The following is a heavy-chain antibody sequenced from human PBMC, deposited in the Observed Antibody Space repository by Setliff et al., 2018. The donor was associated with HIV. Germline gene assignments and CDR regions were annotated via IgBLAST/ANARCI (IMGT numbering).Heavy chain of an antibody. V-gene: IGHV3-66*02. D-gene: IGHD6-13*01. J-gene: IGHJ2*01. Sequence: GKSLKISCAASGFTVSSNYLSWVRQAPGKGLEWVSVIYSGGSTYYADSVKGRFTISRDNSKNTLYLQMNSLRAEDTAVYYCAGAQSSWYAWYFDLWGRGTLVTVSS. CDR2: IYSGGST. CDR1: GFTVSSNY. CDR3: AGAQSSWYAWYFDL.